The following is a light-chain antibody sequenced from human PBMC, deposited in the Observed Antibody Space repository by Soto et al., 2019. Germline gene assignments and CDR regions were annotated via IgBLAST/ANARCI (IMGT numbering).Light chain of an antibody. CDR1: QSVSSNS. CDR3: QQYGSSPLT. CDR2: GAS. J-gene: IGKJ4*01. Sequence: EIVLTQSPGTLSLSPGEGDTLSCRASQSVSSNSLDWYQQKPGQAPRLLIYGASTRATGIPDRFSGSGSGTYFTLTINRLEPEDFAVYYCQQYGSSPLTFGGGTKVEIK. V-gene: IGKV3-20*01.